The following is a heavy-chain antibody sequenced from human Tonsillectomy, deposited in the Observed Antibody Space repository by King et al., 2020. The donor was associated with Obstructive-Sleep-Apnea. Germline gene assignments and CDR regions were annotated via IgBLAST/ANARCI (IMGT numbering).Heavy chain of an antibody. Sequence: QLVQSGGGVVQPGRSLRLSCAASGFTFSNYGMHWVRQAPGKGLEWVAVISYDGGHKYYEDSVKGRFTISRDNFKNMLYLQMNSLRAEDTAVYFCAKDRLTSMGYFDDWGQGSLVTVSS. V-gene: IGHV3-30*18. CDR3: AKDRLTSMGYFDD. J-gene: IGHJ4*02. CDR2: ISYDGGHK. D-gene: IGHD5-12*01. CDR1: GFTFSNYG.